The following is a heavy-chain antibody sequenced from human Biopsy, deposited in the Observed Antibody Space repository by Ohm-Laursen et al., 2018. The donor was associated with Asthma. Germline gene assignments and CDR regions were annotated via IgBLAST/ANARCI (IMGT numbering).Heavy chain of an antibody. CDR3: ARDYYDFWNRSVYTYFGMDV. J-gene: IGHJ6*02. Sequence: TLSLTCSVSGYSISNGGYYWTWVHQRPGKGLEWIGNIYHRGNTKYNPSLKSRLSFSVDTSKNQFSLKLSSVTAADTAIYFCARDYYDFWNRSVYTYFGMDVWGRGTTVVVSS. CDR1: GYSISNGGYY. V-gene: IGHV4-31*03. D-gene: IGHD3-3*01. CDR2: IYHRGNT.